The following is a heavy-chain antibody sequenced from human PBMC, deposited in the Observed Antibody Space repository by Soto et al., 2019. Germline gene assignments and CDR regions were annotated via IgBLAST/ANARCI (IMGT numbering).Heavy chain of an antibody. D-gene: IGHD1-20*01. CDR3: TTDMPLNWNDDKDSFENWFDP. CDR1: GFTFSNAW. CDR2: IKSKTDGGTT. V-gene: IGHV3-15*01. Sequence: GGSLRLSCAASGFTFSNAWMSWVRQAPGKGLEWVGRIKSKTDGGTTDYAAPVKGRFTISRDDSKNTLYLQMNSLKTEDTAVYYCTTDMPLNWNDDKDSFENWFDPWGQGTLVTVSS. J-gene: IGHJ5*02.